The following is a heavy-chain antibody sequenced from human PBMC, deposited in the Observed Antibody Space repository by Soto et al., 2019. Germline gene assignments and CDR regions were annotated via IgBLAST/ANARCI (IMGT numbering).Heavy chain of an antibody. CDR2: INPNSGGT. V-gene: IGHV1-2*02. J-gene: IGHJ3*02. D-gene: IGHD6-13*01. CDR3: ARPPGIAAAGIDAFDI. Sequence: QVQLVQSGAEVKKPGASVKVSCKASGYTFTGYYMHWVRQAPGQGLEWMGWINPNSGGTNYAQKFQGRVTMTRDTSISTAYMELSRLRSDDTAVYYCARPPGIAAAGIDAFDIWGQGTMFTVSS. CDR1: GYTFTGYY.